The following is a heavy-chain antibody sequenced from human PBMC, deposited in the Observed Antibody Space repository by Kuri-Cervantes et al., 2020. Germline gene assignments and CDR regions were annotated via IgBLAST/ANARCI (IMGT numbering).Heavy chain of an antibody. Sequence: GSLRLSCAVYGGSFSGYYWSWIRQPPGKGLGWIGEINHSGSTNYNPSLKSRVTISVDTSKNQFSLKLSSVTAADTAVYYCARVQRGYGNAFDIWGQGTMVTVSS. CDR1: GGSFSGYY. CDR2: INHSGST. V-gene: IGHV4-34*01. J-gene: IGHJ3*02. CDR3: ARVQRGYGNAFDI. D-gene: IGHD6-25*01.